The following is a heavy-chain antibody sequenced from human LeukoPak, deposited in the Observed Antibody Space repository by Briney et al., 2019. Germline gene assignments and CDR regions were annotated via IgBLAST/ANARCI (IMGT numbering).Heavy chain of an antibody. Sequence: PGGSLRLSCAASGFTFSSYAMSWVRQAPGKGLEWVSAISGSGGSTYYADSVKGRFTISRDNSKNTLYLQMNSLRAKDTAVYYCAKDLSQPSGIAVAYDAFDIWGQGTMVTVSS. CDR1: GFTFSSYA. V-gene: IGHV3-23*01. CDR2: ISGSGGST. J-gene: IGHJ3*02. D-gene: IGHD6-19*01. CDR3: AKDLSQPSGIAVAYDAFDI.